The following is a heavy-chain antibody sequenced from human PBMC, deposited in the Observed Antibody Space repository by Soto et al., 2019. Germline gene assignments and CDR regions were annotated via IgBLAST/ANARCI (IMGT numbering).Heavy chain of an antibody. CDR1: GFTFSSYA. D-gene: IGHD2-15*01. J-gene: IGHJ4*02. Sequence: GGSLRLSCAASGFTFSSYAMSWVRQAPGKGLEWVSAISGSGGSTYYADSVKGRFTISRDNSKNTLYLQMNSLRAEDTAVYYCAKVRGGDCSGGSCYSSPYYFDYWGQGTLVTVSS. CDR3: AKVRGGDCSGGSCYSSPYYFDY. V-gene: IGHV3-23*01. CDR2: ISGSGGST.